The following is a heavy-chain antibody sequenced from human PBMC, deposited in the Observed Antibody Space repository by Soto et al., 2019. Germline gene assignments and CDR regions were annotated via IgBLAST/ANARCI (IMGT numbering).Heavy chain of an antibody. J-gene: IGHJ3*02. CDR1: GGTFSSYA. CDR3: ARGRITMIVVALDAFDI. D-gene: IGHD3-22*01. V-gene: IGHV1-69*06. Sequence: GASVKVSCKASGGTFSSYAISWVRQAPGQGLEWMGGIIPIFGTANYAQKFQGRVTITADKSTSTAYMELSSLRSEDTAVYYCARGRITMIVVALDAFDIWGQGTMVTV. CDR2: IIPIFGTA.